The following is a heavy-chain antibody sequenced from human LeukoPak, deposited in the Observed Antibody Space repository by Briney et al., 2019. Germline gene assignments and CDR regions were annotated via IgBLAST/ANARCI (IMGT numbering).Heavy chain of an antibody. V-gene: IGHV3-7*01. CDR3: ASSHDSSGND. CDR1: GFTFSNYW. CDR2: INQDGRAK. Sequence: GGSLRLSCAASGFTFSNYWMGWVRQAPGKGLEWVGNINQDGRAKYYVDSVKGRFTISRNNAKNSVYLQMNSLRGEDTAVYYCASSHDSSGNDWGQGTLVTVSS. D-gene: IGHD3-22*01. J-gene: IGHJ4*02.